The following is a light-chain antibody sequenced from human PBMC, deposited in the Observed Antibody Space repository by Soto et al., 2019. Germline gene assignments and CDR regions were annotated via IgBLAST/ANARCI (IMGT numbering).Light chain of an antibody. J-gene: IGLJ2*01. CDR2: DVS. CDR1: SSDVGGYNF. Sequence: QSALTQPASVSGSPGQSITISCAGTSSDVGGYNFVSWYQHHPGKVPKLMIYDVSNRPSGVSNRFSGSKSGNTASLTISGPQAEGEADYYFSSYTNSSTLVFGGGTKLTVL. V-gene: IGLV2-14*03. CDR3: SSYTNSSTLV.